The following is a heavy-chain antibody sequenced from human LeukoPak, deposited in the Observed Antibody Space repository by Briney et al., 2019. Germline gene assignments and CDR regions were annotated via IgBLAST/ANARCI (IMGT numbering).Heavy chain of an antibody. Sequence: SGTLSLTCAVSGGSVTSTNWWTWVRPPHGKGLEWIGEVHLDGRTNYNPSLTGRLTLSVDLYENHISLKLTSVTAADTAVYYCAREGGFYRPLDYLGQGTLVTVSS. CDR3: AREGGFYRPLDY. V-gene: IGHV4-4*02. CDR1: GGSVTSTNW. J-gene: IGHJ4*02. D-gene: IGHD3-3*01. CDR2: VHLDGRT.